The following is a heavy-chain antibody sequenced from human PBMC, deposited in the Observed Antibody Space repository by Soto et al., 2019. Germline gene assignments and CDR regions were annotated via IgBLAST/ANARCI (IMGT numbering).Heavy chain of an antibody. J-gene: IGHJ5*02. CDR1: GYTFTSYY. CDR2: INPSGGST. Sequence: AASVKVSCKASGYTFTSYYMHWVRQAPGQVLEWMGIINPSGGSTSYAQKFQGRVTMTRDTSTSTVYMELSSLRSEDTAVYYCARDPISIAAAGTSWFDPWGQGTLVTVSS. CDR3: ARDPISIAAAGTSWFDP. D-gene: IGHD6-13*01. V-gene: IGHV1-46*01.